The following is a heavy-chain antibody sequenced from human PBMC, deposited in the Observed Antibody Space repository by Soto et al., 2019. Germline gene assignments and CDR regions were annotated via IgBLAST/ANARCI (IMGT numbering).Heavy chain of an antibody. CDR3: ARNWQRRFDS. Sequence: QVHLVQSGAQVQKPVSSVKVSCKASVCTFRSHAFPWVRQAPGHGPEYMGGVIPLLGTPNYAHNLQGRVTITADGATSTVYLELASLRSADTAVYYCARNWQRRFDSWGHGTLSTVSS. CDR2: VIPLLGTP. CDR1: VCTFRSHA. J-gene: IGHJ5*01. V-gene: IGHV1-69*01.